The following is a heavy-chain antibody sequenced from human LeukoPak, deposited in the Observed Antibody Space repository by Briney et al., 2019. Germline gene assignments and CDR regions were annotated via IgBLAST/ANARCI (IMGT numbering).Heavy chain of an antibody. Sequence: GGSLRLSCAVFGFTVSSNYMNWVRQAPGKGLEWVSVIYSGGSTYYADSVKGRFTISRGNSKNTLYLQMNSLRAEDTAVYYCARGALYQYYMDVWGKGTTVTVSS. V-gene: IGHV3-66*01. D-gene: IGHD2-2*01. J-gene: IGHJ6*03. CDR2: IYSGGST. CDR3: ARGALYQYYMDV. CDR1: GFTVSSNY.